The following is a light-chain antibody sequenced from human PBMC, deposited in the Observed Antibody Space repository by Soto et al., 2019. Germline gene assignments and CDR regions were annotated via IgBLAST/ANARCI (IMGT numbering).Light chain of an antibody. CDR2: DVS. CDR1: SSDVGNYDH. CDR3: SSYAGSNNLI. V-gene: IGLV2-8*01. Sequence: QSALTQPPSASGSPGQSVAISCTGTSSDVGNYDHVFWYQQHPGKAPKLIIYDVSSRPSGVPDRFSGSKSGNTASLTVSGLQAEDEADYYCSSYAGSNNLIFGGGTQLTVL. J-gene: IGLJ2*01.